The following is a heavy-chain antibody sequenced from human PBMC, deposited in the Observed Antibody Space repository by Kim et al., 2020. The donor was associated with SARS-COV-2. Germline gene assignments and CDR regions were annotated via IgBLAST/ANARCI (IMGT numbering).Heavy chain of an antibody. V-gene: IGHV3-23*01. CDR2: ISGSGGST. CDR3: AKGTESYYYDSSGYPY. J-gene: IGHJ4*02. CDR1: GFTFSSYA. D-gene: IGHD3-22*01. Sequence: GGSLRLSCAASGFTFSSYAMSWVRQAPGKGLEWVSAISGSGGSTYYAYSVKGRFTISRDNSKNTLYLQMNSLRAEDTAVYYCAKGTESYYYDSSGYPYWGQGTLVTVSS.